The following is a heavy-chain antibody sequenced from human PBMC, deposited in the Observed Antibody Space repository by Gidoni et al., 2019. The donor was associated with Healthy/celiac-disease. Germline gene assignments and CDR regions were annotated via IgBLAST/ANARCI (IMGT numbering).Heavy chain of an antibody. CDR2: IYYSGST. V-gene: IGHV4-39*01. J-gene: IGHJ5*02. D-gene: IGHD2-2*01. CDR3: AGGIVVVPAAIENWFDP. Sequence: GLEWIGSIYYSGSTYYNPSLKSRVTISVDTSKNQFSLKLSSVTAADTAVYYCAGGIVVVPAAIENWFDPWGQGTLVTVSS.